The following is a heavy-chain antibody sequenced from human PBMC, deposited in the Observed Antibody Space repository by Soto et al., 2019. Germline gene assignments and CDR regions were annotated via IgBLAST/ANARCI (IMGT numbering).Heavy chain of an antibody. D-gene: IGHD3-9*01. Sequence: QITLKESGPTLVKPTQTLTLTCTFSGFSLSTSGVGVGWIRQPPGKALEWLALIYWDDDKRYSPSLKSRLPITKDTSKNQVVLTMTNMDPMDTATYYCAHNYDILIRQNYFDYWGQGTLVTVSS. CDR1: GFSLSTSGVG. CDR3: AHNYDILIRQNYFDY. CDR2: IYWDDDK. V-gene: IGHV2-5*02. J-gene: IGHJ4*02.